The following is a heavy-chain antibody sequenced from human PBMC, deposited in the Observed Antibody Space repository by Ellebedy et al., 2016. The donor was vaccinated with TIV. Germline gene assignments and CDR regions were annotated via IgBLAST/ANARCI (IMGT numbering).Heavy chain of an antibody. CDR3: ARGFGTDH. D-gene: IGHD3-10*01. CDR2: IKEDGSEQ. J-gene: IGHJ4*02. CDR1: GFSFNNDW. Sequence: GESLKISXAASGFSFNNDWMGWVRQAPGKGLEWVANIKEDGSEQYYVDSVKGRFTISRDNAKNSLYLQLNSLRAEDTAVYYCARGFGTDHWGQGTQVIVSS. V-gene: IGHV3-7*01.